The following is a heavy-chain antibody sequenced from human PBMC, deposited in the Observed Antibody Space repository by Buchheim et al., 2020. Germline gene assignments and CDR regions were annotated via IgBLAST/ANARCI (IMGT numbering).Heavy chain of an antibody. J-gene: IGHJ6*02. Sequence: QVQLVESGGGVVQPGRSLRLSCAASGFTFSSYGMHWVRQAPGKGLEWVAVIWYDGSNKYYADSVKGRFTISRENSQNTLYLQMNSLRAEDTAVYYCAREGALNYYYYGMDVWGQGTT. CDR3: AREGALNYYYYGMDV. CDR2: IWYDGSNK. V-gene: IGHV3-33*01. CDR1: GFTFSSYG.